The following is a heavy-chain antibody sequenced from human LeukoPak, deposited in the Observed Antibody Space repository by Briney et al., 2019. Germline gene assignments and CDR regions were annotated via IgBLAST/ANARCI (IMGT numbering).Heavy chain of an antibody. Sequence: KSGGSLRLSCAASGSTFSDYYMNWIRQAPGKGLEWVSYISGVSSTIYYADSVKGRFTISRDNAKNSLYLQMNNLRAEDTAVYYCARGDTVVGDYYYYGMDVWGQGTTVTVSS. J-gene: IGHJ6*02. V-gene: IGHV3-11*01. CDR2: ISGVSSTI. D-gene: IGHD2-21*01. CDR3: ARGDTVVGDYYYYGMDV. CDR1: GSTFSDYY.